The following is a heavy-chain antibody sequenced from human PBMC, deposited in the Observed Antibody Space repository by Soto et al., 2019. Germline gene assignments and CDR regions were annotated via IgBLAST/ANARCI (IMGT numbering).Heavy chain of an antibody. CDR1: GFTFSSYA. CDR3: ARGQQLVANWLDP. CDR2: ISSGGSTI. J-gene: IGHJ5*02. Sequence: GGSLRLSCAASGFTFSSYAMNWVRQAPGEGLEWVSYISSGGSTIFYADSVKGRFTISRDNAQNSLYLEMNNLRAEDTAVYYCARGQQLVANWLDPWGQGILVTVSS. V-gene: IGHV3-48*03. D-gene: IGHD6-6*01.